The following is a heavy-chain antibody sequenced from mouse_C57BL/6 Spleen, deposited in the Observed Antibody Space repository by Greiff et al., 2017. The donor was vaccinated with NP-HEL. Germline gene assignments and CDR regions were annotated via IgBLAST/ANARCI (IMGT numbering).Heavy chain of an antibody. CDR3: ARGNYYGSSEFAY. D-gene: IGHD1-1*01. V-gene: IGHV3-6*01. CDR1: GYSITSGYY. Sequence: EVKLVESGPGLVKPSQSLSLTCSVTGYSITSGYYWNWIRQFPGNKLEWMGYISYDGSNNYNPSLKNRISITRDTSKNQFFLKLNSVTTEDTATYYCARGNYYGSSEFAYWGQGTLVTVSA. J-gene: IGHJ3*01. CDR2: ISYDGSN.